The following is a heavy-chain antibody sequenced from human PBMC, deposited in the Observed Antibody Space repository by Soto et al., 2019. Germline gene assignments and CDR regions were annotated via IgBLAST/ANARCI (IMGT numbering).Heavy chain of an antibody. V-gene: IGHV4-31*03. Sequence: SETLSLTCTVSGGSISSGGYYWSWIRQHPGKGLEWIGYIYYSGSTYYNPSLKSRVTISVDTSKSQFSLKLSSVTAADTAVYYCARGVLRYFDWLLFPRHSLNNWFDPWGQGTLVTVSS. J-gene: IGHJ5*02. CDR1: GGSISSGGYY. CDR3: ARGVLRYFDWLLFPRHSLNNWFDP. D-gene: IGHD3-9*01. CDR2: IYYSGST.